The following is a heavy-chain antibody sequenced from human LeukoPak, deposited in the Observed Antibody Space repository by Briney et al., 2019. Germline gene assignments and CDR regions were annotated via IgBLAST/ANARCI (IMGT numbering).Heavy chain of an antibody. CDR1: GFTFTTYA. CDR2: VSGSGGST. D-gene: IGHD2-8*01. CDR3: AKGVMGRPHDAFDI. Sequence: GGSLRLSCAASGFTFTTYAMSWVRQAPGKGLEWVSAVSGSGGSTCYAYSVKGRFTLSRDNSMTTLCLQMNSLRAEDTAIYYCAKGVMGRPHDAFDIWGQGTMVTVSS. J-gene: IGHJ3*02. V-gene: IGHV3-23*01.